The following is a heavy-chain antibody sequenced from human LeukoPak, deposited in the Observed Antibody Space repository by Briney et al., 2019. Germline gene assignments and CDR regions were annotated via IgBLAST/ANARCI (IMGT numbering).Heavy chain of an antibody. CDR3: ARCHSSSSGDY. J-gene: IGHJ4*02. V-gene: IGHV3-30*03. D-gene: IGHD6-6*01. CDR2: ISYDGSNK. CDR1: GFTFSSYG. Sequence: GGSLRLSCAASGFTFSSYGMHWVRQAPGKGLEWVAVISYDGSNKYYADSVKGRFTISRDNSKNTLYLQMNSLRAEDTAVYYCARCHSSSSGDYWGQGTLVTVSS.